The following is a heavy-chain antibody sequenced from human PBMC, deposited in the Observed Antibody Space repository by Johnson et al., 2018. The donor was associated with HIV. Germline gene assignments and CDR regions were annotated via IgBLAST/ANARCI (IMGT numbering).Heavy chain of an antibody. CDR1: GFTFSAYY. D-gene: IGHD3-22*01. V-gene: IGHV3-11*04. Sequence: QVQLVESGGGLVKPGGSLRLSCAASGFTFSAYYMSWIRQAPGKGLDWVSYISNADSTIYYADSVKGRFTISRDNAKNSLYLQMHSLRAEDTALYYCARDRRNYDDSSGYPDYDAFDIWGQGTMVTVSS. J-gene: IGHJ3*02. CDR3: ARDRRNYDDSSGYPDYDAFDI. CDR2: ISNADSTI.